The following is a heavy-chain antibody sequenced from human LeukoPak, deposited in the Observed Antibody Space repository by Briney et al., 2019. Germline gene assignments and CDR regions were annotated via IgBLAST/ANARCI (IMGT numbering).Heavy chain of an antibody. V-gene: IGHV3-48*04. CDR2: ISGSGDII. J-gene: IGHJ4*02. Sequence: GGSLRLSCAASGFTFSSYAMSWVRQAPGKGLEWVSYISGSGDIIYYADSVKGRFTISRDNAKNSLYLQMDSLRAEDTAIYYCARDMTITGADDYWGQGTLVTVSS. D-gene: IGHD6-13*01. CDR3: ARDMTITGADDY. CDR1: GFTFSSYA.